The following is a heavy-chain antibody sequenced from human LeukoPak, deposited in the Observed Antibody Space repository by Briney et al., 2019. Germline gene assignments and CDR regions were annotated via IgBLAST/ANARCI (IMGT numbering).Heavy chain of an antibody. Sequence: GGSLRLSCTASAFTFNNFPMHWVRQAPGKGLEWVTLILKDGSAAFYADSVKGRFTIYRVNSENALYLQMNSLTAEDTAIYSCARDFHYFFDCCGQGTLVAVS. D-gene: IGHD3-9*01. J-gene: IGHJ4*02. CDR3: ARDFHYFFDC. CDR2: ILKDGSAA. CDR1: AFTFNNFP. V-gene: IGHV3-30-3*01.